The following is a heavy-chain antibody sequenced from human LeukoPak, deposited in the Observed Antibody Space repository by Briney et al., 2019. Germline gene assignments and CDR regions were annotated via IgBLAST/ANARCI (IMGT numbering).Heavy chain of an antibody. CDR1: GFTFSTFA. CDR2: IFPSGGEI. CDR3: ATYRQVLLPFES. V-gene: IGHV3-23*01. Sequence: GGSLRLSCAASGFTFSTFAMIWVRQPPGKGLEWVSSIFPSGGEIHYADSVRGRFTISRDNSKSTLSLQMNSLRAEGTAIYYCATYRQVLLPFESWGQGTLVTVSS. D-gene: IGHD2-8*02. J-gene: IGHJ4*02.